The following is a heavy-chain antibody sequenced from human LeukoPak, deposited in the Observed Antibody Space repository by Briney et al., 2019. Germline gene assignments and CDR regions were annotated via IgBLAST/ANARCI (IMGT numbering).Heavy chain of an antibody. Sequence: GGSLRLSCAASGFTVSNNYMSWVRQAPGKGLEWVSGIYSGGTTFYADSVKGRFTISRDNSKNTLYLQMNSLRAEDTAVYYCTREGRDDFWGQGTLVTVSS. CDR3: TREGRDDF. CDR2: IYSGGTT. V-gene: IGHV3-66*01. D-gene: IGHD3-10*01. CDR1: GFTVSNNY. J-gene: IGHJ4*02.